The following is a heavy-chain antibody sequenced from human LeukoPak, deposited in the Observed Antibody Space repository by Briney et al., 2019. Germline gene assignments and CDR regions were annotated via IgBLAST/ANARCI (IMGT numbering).Heavy chain of an antibody. J-gene: IGHJ3*02. CDR2: IIPIFGTA. CDR3: ASRPLNYDSSGPWGAFDI. V-gene: IGHV1-69*05. Sequence: ASVKVSCKASGGTFSSYAISWVRQAPGQGLEWMGGIIPIFGTANYAQKFQGRVTITTDESTSTAYMELSSLRSEDTAVYYCASRPLNYDSSGPWGAFDIWRQGTMVTVSS. CDR1: GGTFSSYA. D-gene: IGHD3-22*01.